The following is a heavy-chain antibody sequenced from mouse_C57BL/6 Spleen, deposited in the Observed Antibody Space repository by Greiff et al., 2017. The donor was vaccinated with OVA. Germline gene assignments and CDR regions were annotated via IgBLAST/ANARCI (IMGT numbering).Heavy chain of an antibody. CDR1: GYTFTSYW. Sequence: QVQLKQSGAELAKPGASVKLSCKASGYTFTSYWMHWVKQRPGQGLEWIGYINPSSGYTTYNQKFKDTATLTADKSSSTAYMQLSSLTYEDSAVDYCARSYSNYFDYWGQGTTLTVSS. D-gene: IGHD2-5*01. J-gene: IGHJ2*01. CDR3: ARSYSNYFDY. CDR2: INPSSGYT. V-gene: IGHV1-7*01.